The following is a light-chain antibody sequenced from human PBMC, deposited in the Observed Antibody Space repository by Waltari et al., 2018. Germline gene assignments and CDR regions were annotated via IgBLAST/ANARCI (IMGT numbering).Light chain of an antibody. CDR2: GAS. J-gene: IGKJ3*01. CDR1: QSVSSSY. CDR3: QQDYNFT. V-gene: IGKV3D-7*01. Sequence: PGERATLSCRASQSVSSSYLSWYQQKPGQAPRLLIYGASTRATGIPARFSGSGSGTDFTLTISSLQPEDFAVYYCQQDYNFTFGPGTKVDIK.